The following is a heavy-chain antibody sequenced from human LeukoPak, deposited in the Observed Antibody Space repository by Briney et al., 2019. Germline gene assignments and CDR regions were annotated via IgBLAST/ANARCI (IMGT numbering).Heavy chain of an antibody. CDR2: IYYSGST. CDR3: AREGRYYYDSSGNGNWFDP. D-gene: IGHD3-22*01. V-gene: IGHV4-59*01. J-gene: IGHJ5*02. CDR1: GGSISSYC. Sequence: PSETLSLTCTVSGGSISSYCWSWIRQPPGKGLEWIGYIYYSGSTNYNPSLKSRVTISVDTPKNQFSLKLSSVTAADTAVYYCAREGRYYYDSSGNGNWFDPWGQGTLVTVSS.